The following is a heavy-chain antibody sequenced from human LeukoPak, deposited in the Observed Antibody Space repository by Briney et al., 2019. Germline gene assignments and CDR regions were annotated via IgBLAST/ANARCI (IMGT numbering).Heavy chain of an antibody. V-gene: IGHV4-34*01. CDR3: ARASDDFWSGYLYYMDV. Sequence: KASETLSLTCAVYGGSFSGYYWSWIRQPPGKGLEWIGEINHSGSTNYNPSLKSRVTISVDTSKNQFSLKLSSVTAADTAVYYCARASDDFWSGYLYYMDVWGKGTTVTVSS. J-gene: IGHJ6*03. CDR1: GGSFSGYY. CDR2: INHSGST. D-gene: IGHD3-3*01.